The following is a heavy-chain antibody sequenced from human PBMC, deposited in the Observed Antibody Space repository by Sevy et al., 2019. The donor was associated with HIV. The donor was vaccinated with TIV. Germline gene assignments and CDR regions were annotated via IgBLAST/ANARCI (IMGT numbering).Heavy chain of an antibody. CDR3: ARLRYTYSNFFFDY. Sequence: GGSLRLSCTASGFTFSDYYMSWIRQAPGKGLEWISYISSRDYFIYYADSVKGRFTISRDNAKNSMFLHMSSLRAEDTGLYYCARLRYTYSNFFFDYWGQGTLVTVSS. V-gene: IGHV3-11*01. CDR2: ISSRDYFI. CDR1: GFTFSDYY. J-gene: IGHJ4*02. D-gene: IGHD5-18*01.